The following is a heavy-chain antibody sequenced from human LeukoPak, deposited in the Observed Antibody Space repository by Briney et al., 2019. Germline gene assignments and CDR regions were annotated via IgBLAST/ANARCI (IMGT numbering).Heavy chain of an antibody. V-gene: IGHV3-11*03. D-gene: IGHD6-19*01. J-gene: IGHJ4*02. Sequence: GGSLRLSCAASGFAFNTYGMSWVRQAPGQGLEWVSYISNTGSYTNYADSVEGRFTISRDNTENSLYLQMNSLRAEDTAVYYCARSRGAGPGAYFDYWGQGTLVTVTS. CDR1: GFAFNTYG. CDR3: ARSRGAGPGAYFDY. CDR2: ISNTGSYT.